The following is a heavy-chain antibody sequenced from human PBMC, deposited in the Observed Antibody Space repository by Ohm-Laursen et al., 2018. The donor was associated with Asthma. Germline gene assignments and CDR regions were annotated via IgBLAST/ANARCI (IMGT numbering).Heavy chain of an antibody. CDR3: ARDGLGCTGGVCYLPH. D-gene: IGHD2-8*02. CDR1: GFTFSSYW. Sequence: SLRLSCAASGFTFSSYWMHWVRQAPGKGLVWVSRINSDGSSITYADSVKGRFTISRDNAKNTLYLQMNSLRAEDTAVYYCARDGLGCTGGVCYLPHWGQGTLVTVSS. CDR2: INSDGSSI. V-gene: IGHV3-74*03. J-gene: IGHJ4*02.